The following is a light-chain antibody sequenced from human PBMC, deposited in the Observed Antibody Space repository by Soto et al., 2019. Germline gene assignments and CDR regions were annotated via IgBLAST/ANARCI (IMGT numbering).Light chain of an antibody. V-gene: IGKV2-29*01. CDR2: EVS. CDR3: QQRHSWVT. J-gene: IGKJ5*01. CDR1: QSLLHSDGKTY. Sequence: DIVMTQTPLSLSITPGQPASISCKSSQSLLHSDGKTYLYWYQHRPGQAPRLLIYEVSTRATYIPARFSGSGSGTDFTLTISMLEPEDFAIYYCQQRHSWVTFGQGTRLEIK.